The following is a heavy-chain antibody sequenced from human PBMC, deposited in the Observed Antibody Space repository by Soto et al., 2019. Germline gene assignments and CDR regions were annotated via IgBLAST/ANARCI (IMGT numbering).Heavy chain of an antibody. CDR1: GYTFTNYG. V-gene: IGHV1-18*01. J-gene: IGHJ6*02. CDR3: AGDGGRSSDQTGYGMDV. CDR2: ISAYNGNT. D-gene: IGHD2-15*01. Sequence: QVQLVQSGAEVKKPGASVKVSCKASGYTFTNYGISWVRQAPGQGLEWMGWISAYNGNTNYAQKLQGRVTMTTDTPTSTAYMELRSLRSDDTAVYYCAGDGGRSSDQTGYGMDVWGQGTTVTVSS.